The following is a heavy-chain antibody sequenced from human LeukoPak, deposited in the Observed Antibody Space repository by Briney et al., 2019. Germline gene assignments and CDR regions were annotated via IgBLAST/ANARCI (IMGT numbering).Heavy chain of an antibody. CDR1: GFIFSDHY. Sequence: PGGSLRLSCAASGFIFSDHYMDWVRQAPGKGLEWVGRSRNKVNSYTTEYAASVKGRFSISRDASKNSLYLQMNSLKTEDTAVYHCVRVVGESHFDYWGQGTLVTVSS. V-gene: IGHV3-72*01. CDR3: VRVVGESHFDY. D-gene: IGHD2-21*01. CDR2: SRNKVNSYTT. J-gene: IGHJ4*02.